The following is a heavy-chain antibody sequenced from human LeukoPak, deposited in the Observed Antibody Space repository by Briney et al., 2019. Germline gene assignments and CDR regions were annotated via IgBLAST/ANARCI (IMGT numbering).Heavy chain of an antibody. CDR3: ASLQQWLAPIDY. V-gene: IGHV4-34*01. CDR2: KNHSGST. J-gene: IGHJ4*02. CDR1: GDSISNYY. Sequence: SETLSLTCTVSGDSISNYYWSWIRQPPGRGVEWMGEKNHSGSTNYNTSLKSRVNISVDTSKNQFSLKLSSVTAADTAVYYCASLQQWLAPIDYWGQGTLVTVSS. D-gene: IGHD6-19*01.